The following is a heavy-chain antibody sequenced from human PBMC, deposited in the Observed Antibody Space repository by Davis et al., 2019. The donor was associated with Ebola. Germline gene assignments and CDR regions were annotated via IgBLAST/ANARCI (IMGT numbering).Heavy chain of an antibody. J-gene: IGHJ4*02. CDR2: TYYSSKWYN. V-gene: IGHV6-1*01. Sequence: HSQTLSLTCAISGDSVSGSSGAWNWIRQSPSRGLEWLGRTYYSSKWYNESALSVKSRITISADTAKNQFSLQLNSVTPEDTAVYYCAIGWIRTKIDNWGQGTLVTVSS. CDR1: GDSVSGSSGA. CDR3: AIGWIRTKIDN. D-gene: IGHD1-1*01.